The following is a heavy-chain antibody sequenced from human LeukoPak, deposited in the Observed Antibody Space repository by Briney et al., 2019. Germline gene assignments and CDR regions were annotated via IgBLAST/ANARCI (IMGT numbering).Heavy chain of an antibody. D-gene: IGHD6-19*01. CDR3: EKDGISGRPRGYFDY. CDR1: GFTFSSYG. Sequence: GGSLRLSCAASGFTFSSYGMYWVRQAPGKGLEWVAVISYDGSNEYYADSVKGRFTISRDNSKNTLYLQMNSLRAEDTAVYNCEKDGISGRPRGYFDYWGQGTLVTVSS. CDR2: ISYDGSNE. J-gene: IGHJ4*02. V-gene: IGHV3-30*18.